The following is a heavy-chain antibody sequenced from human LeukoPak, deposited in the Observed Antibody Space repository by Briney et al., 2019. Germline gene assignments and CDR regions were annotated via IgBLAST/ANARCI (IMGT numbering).Heavy chain of an antibody. V-gene: IGHV4-59*01. D-gene: IGHD3-10*01. CDR1: GGSISSYY. J-gene: IGHJ3*02. Sequence: SETLSLTCSGSGGSISSYYWSWIRQPPGKGLEWLGLIYYSGSTNYNPSLKSRVTISVDTSKNQFSLKLSSVTAADTAVYYCARVRGVLWFGELYSDDAFDIWGQGTMVTVSS. CDR3: ARVRGVLWFGELYSDDAFDI. CDR2: IYYSGST.